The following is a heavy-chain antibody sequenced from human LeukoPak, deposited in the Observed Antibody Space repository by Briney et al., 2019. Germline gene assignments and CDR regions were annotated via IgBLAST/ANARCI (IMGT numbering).Heavy chain of an antibody. V-gene: IGHV1-69*04. CDR2: IIPILGIA. J-gene: IGHJ4*02. CDR1: GGTFSSYA. Sequence: SVKVSCKASGGTFSSYAISWVRQAPGQGLEWMGRIIPILGIANYAQKFQGRVTITADKSTSTAYMELSSLRAEDTAVYYCAGQIVPAASQAWGQGTLVTVSS. CDR3: AGQIVPAASQA. D-gene: IGHD2-2*01.